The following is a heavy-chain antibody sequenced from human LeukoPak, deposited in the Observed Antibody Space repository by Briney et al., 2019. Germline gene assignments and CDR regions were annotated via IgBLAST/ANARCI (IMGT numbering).Heavy chain of an antibody. V-gene: IGHV4-39*07. CDR1: GGSISSSSYY. D-gene: IGHD2-8*01. CDR2: IYYSGST. Sequence: SETLSLTCTVSGGSISSSSYYWGWIRQPPGKGLEWIGSIYYSGSTNYNPSLKSRVTISVDTSKNQFSLKLSSVTAADTAVYYCARSAGCTNGVCYFVSLFDYWGQGTLVTVSS. J-gene: IGHJ4*02. CDR3: ARSAGCTNGVCYFVSLFDY.